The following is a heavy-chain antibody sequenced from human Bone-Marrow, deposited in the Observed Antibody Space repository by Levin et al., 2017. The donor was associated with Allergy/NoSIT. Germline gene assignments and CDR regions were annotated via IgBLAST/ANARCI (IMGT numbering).Heavy chain of an antibody. V-gene: IGHV4-4*02. D-gene: IGHD3-22*01. Sequence: SETLSLTCAVSGASISNSHWWTWVRQPPGKGLEWIGEICHSGSTNYNPSLQSRVTISLDKSKNQFSLSLSSVTAADTAVYYCARDVLLYYDTSGPLWGTFDYWGQGTLVTVSS. CDR1: GASISNSHW. CDR2: ICHSGST. J-gene: IGHJ4*02. CDR3: ARDVLLYYDTSGPLWGTFDY.